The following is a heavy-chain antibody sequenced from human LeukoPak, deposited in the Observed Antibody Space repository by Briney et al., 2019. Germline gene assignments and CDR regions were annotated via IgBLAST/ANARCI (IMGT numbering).Heavy chain of an antibody. CDR1: GFTFSSYR. Sequence: GGSLRLSCAASGFTFSSYRMNWVRQAPGKGLEWVSSISTSSSYIYYADSVKGRFTISRDNAKNSLFLQMNSLRAEDTAVYYCARACGGDCYLSDYWGQGILVTVSS. CDR3: ARACGGDCYLSDY. J-gene: IGHJ4*02. V-gene: IGHV3-21*01. CDR2: ISTSSSYI. D-gene: IGHD2-21*02.